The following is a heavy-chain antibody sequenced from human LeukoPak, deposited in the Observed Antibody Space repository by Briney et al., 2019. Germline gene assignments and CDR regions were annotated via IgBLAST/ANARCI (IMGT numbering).Heavy chain of an antibody. CDR3: AIHCSGGSCSRSYYFDY. V-gene: IGHV1-3*01. CDR1: GYTFSSYA. J-gene: IGHJ4*02. CDR2: INAGNGNT. D-gene: IGHD2-15*01. Sequence: RASVKVSCKASGYTFSSYAMHWVRQAPGQRREWMGWINAGNGNTKYSQKFQDRITFTTHTSASTAYMELSSLRSEDTAVYYCAIHCSGGSCSRSYYFDYWGQGTLVTVSS.